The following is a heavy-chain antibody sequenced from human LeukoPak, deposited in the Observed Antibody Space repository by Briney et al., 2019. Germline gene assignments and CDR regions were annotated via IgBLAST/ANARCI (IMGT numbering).Heavy chain of an antibody. CDR3: AIETGTADY. Sequence: GGSLRLSCAASGFIFSNYEMNWVRQAPEKGLEWVSFISDSGSTIYYADSVKGRFTISRDNAKNSLYLQMNSLRAEDTAVYYCAIETGTADYWGQGIRVTVSS. V-gene: IGHV3-48*03. J-gene: IGHJ4*02. CDR2: ISDSGSTI. D-gene: IGHD1-1*01. CDR1: GFIFSNYE.